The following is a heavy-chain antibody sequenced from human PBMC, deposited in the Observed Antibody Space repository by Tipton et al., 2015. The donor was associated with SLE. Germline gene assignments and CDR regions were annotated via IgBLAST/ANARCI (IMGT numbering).Heavy chain of an antibody. D-gene: IGHD5-18*01. J-gene: IGHJ4*02. Sequence: TLSLTCAVYGGSFSGYYWSWIRQPPGKGPEWIGEINHSGSTNYNPSLESRVTISVDTSKNQFSLEVSSVTAADTAVYYCARAPGQLWPWDYWGQGTLVTVSS. CDR1: GGSFSGYY. CDR3: ARAPGQLWPWDY. V-gene: IGHV4-34*01. CDR2: INHSGST.